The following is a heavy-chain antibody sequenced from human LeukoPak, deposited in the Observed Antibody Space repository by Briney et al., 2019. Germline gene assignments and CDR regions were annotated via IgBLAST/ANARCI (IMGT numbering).Heavy chain of an antibody. V-gene: IGHV1-2*02. Sequence: ASVKVSRKASGYTFTGYYMHWVRQAPGQGLEWMGWINPNSGGTNYAQKFQGRVTMTRDTSISTAYMELSRLRSDDTAVYYCARAPLWFGEFRFNYWGQGTLVTVSS. CDR3: ARAPLWFGEFRFNY. CDR1: GYTFTGYY. J-gene: IGHJ4*02. D-gene: IGHD3-10*01. CDR2: INPNSGGT.